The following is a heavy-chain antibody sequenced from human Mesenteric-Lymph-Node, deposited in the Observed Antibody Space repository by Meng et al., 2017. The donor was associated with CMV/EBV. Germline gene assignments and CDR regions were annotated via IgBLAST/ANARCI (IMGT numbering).Heavy chain of an antibody. J-gene: IGHJ4*02. D-gene: IGHD3-9*01. CDR1: GGSFSGYY. Sequence: QETLHQWGAGLLKPSETLSVTCAVYGGSFSGYYWNWIRQSPEKGLEWIGEINHSGSTTYNPSFTSRIIISVDTSTNQISLNMSSVTAADTAVYYCARGSSYDILTGYFDYWGQGALVTVSS. V-gene: IGHV4-34*01. CDR3: ARGSSYDILTGYFDY. CDR2: INHSGST.